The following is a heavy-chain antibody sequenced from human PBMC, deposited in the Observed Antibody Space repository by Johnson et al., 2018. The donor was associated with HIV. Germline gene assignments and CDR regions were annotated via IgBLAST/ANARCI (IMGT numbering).Heavy chain of an antibody. V-gene: IGHV3-11*04. CDR3: ASPKTPTRVVRGAFDI. D-gene: IGHD3-10*01. Sequence: QVQLVESGGGLVKPGGSLRLSCAASGFTFSDYYMSWIRQAPGKGLEWVSYISSSGGSIYYADSVKGRFTISRDNAKNSLYLQMNSLRAEDTAVYYCASPKTPTRVVRGAFDIWGQGTMVTVSS. CDR2: ISSSGGSI. J-gene: IGHJ3*02. CDR1: GFTFSDYY.